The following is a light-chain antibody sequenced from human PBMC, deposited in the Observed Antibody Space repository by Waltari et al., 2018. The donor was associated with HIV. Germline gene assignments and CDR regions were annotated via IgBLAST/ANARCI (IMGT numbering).Light chain of an antibody. CDR2: YDN. J-gene: IGLJ1*01. CDR1: NIGRKR. V-gene: IGLV3-21*04. Sequence: SYVLTQPPSVSVAPGQTARITCGGDNIGRKRVHWYQQKQGQAPVLVIYYDNGRSSGLPVRFSCSNSGNTATLTIGRVEAGDEADYHCQVWDRTSDFVFGSGTKVTVL. CDR3: QVWDRTSDFV.